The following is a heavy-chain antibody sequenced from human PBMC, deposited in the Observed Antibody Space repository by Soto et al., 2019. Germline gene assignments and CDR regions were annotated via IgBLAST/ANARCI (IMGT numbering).Heavy chain of an antibody. CDR3: ATYDRSGYYRKNFDY. CDR2: IIPIFGTA. D-gene: IGHD3-22*01. J-gene: IGHJ4*02. V-gene: IGHV1-69*06. Sequence: QVQLVQSGAEVKKPGSSVKVSCKASGGTFSSYAISWVRQAPGQGLEWMGGIIPIFGTANYAQKFQGRVTITADKSTSTAYMELGSQRSEDTAVYYCATYDRSGYYRKNFDYWGQGTLVTVSS. CDR1: GGTFSSYA.